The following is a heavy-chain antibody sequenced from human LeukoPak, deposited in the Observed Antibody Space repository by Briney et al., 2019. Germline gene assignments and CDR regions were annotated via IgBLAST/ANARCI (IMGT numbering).Heavy chain of an antibody. D-gene: IGHD3/OR15-3a*01. CDR1: GGSFSGYY. CDR3: ARGPGIPIFGLLYYYYGMDV. V-gene: IGHV4-34*01. J-gene: IGHJ6*02. Sequence: SETLSLTCAVYGGSFSGYYWSWIRQPPGKGLEWIGEINHSGSTNYNPSLKSRVTISVDRSKNQFSLKLSSVTAADTAVYYCARGPGIPIFGLLYYYYGMDVWGQGTTVTASS. CDR2: INHSGST.